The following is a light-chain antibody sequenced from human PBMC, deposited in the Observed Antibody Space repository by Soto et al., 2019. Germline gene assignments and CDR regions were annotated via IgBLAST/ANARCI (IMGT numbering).Light chain of an antibody. V-gene: IGLV1-40*01. CDR2: GNS. J-gene: IGLJ2*01. Sequence: QSVLTQPPSVSGAPGQRITISCTGSSSNIGAGYDVHWYQQLPGTAPKLLIYGNSNRSSGVPDRFSGSKSGTSASLAITGLQAEDEADYYCQSYDSSLSGPSFGGGTKLTVL. CDR3: QSYDSSLSGPS. CDR1: SSNIGAGYD.